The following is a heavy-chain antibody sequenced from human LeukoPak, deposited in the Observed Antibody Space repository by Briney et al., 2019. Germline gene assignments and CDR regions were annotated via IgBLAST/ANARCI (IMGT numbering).Heavy chain of an antibody. CDR2: INPNSGGT. D-gene: IGHD3-3*01. CDR3: ARGQYYDFWSGYYYSPHFDY. CDR1: GYTFTGYN. V-gene: IGHV1-2*02. J-gene: IGHJ4*02. Sequence: VASVKVSCKASGYTFTGYNIHWVRQAPGQGLEWMGWINPNSGGTNYAQKFQGRVTMTRDTSISTAYMELNRLRSDDTAVYYCARGQYYDFWSGYYYSPHFDYWGQGTLVTASS.